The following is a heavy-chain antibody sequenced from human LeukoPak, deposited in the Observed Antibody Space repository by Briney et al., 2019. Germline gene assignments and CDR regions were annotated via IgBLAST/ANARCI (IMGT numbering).Heavy chain of an antibody. J-gene: IGHJ3*02. V-gene: IGHV4-38-2*02. Sequence: PSETLSLTCAVSGYSISSGYYWGWIRQPPGKGLEWIGSIYHSGSTYYNPSLKSRVTMSLDTSKNQFSLKLSSVTAADTAVYYCAREGIAAAEGTFDIWGQGTMVTVSS. CDR3: AREGIAAAEGTFDI. D-gene: IGHD6-13*01. CDR1: GYSISSGYY. CDR2: IYHSGST.